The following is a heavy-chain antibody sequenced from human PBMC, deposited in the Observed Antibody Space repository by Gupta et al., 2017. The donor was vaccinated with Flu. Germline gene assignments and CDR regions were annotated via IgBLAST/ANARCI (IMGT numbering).Heavy chain of an antibody. J-gene: IGHJ4*02. V-gene: IGHV1-69*06. Sequence: QVQLVQSGAEVKKPGSSVKVSCKAPGGTFSSYAISWVRQAPGKGLEWMGGIIPIFGTANYAQKCQGRVTITADKSTSTAYMELSSLRSEDTAVYYCARALRNYYDSSGSNIPGYWGQGTLVTVSS. CDR2: IIPIFGTA. CDR1: GGTFSSYA. CDR3: ARALRNYYDSSGSNIPGY. D-gene: IGHD3-22*01.